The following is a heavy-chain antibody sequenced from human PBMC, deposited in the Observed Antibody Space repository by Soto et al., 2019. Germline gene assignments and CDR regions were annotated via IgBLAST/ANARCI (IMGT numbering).Heavy chain of an antibody. Sequence: ASVKVSCKASGYTFTMYGISWVRLAPGQGLEWMGWISGYKGDTHYSQKLQGRVTMTTDTSTRTAYMELRSLRSDDTAVYYCARVDSSSSSNWFDPWGQGTQLTVSS. CDR3: ARVDSSSSSNWFDP. D-gene: IGHD6-6*01. CDR2: ISGYKGDT. V-gene: IGHV1-18*04. CDR1: GYTFTMYG. J-gene: IGHJ5*02.